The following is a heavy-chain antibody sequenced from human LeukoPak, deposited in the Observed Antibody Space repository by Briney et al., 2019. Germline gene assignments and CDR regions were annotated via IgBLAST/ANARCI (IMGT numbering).Heavy chain of an antibody. CDR2: INHSGST. CDR3: ARGLRLLPY. V-gene: IGHV4-34*01. Sequence: PSETLSLTCAVYGGSFSGYYWSWIRQPPGKGLEWIGEINHSGSTNYNPSLKSRVTISVDTSKNQFSLKLSSVTAADTAVYYCARGLRLLPYWGRGTLVTVSS. J-gene: IGHJ4*02. CDR1: GGSFSGYY. D-gene: IGHD5-18*01.